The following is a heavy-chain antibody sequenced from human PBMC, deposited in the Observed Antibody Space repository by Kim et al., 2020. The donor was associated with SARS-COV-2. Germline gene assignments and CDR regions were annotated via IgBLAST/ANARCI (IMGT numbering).Heavy chain of an antibody. Sequence: GGSLRLSCAASGFTFSGAAIHWVRQAYGKGRAWDGLIRSKANSYATTYAASERGRFIISRDYSKHTAYPQMNNLETENTVVYYCNGAPATTSSVWDAVD. J-gene: IGHJ3*02. CDR1: GFTFSGAA. D-gene: IGHD1-1*01. CDR3: NGAPATTSSVWDAVD. CDR2: IRSKANSYAT. V-gene: IGHV3-73*01.